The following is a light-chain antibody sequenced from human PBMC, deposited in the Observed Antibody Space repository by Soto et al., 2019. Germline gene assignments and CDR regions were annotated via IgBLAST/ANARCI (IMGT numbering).Light chain of an antibody. CDR1: QGIRKD. Sequence: AVQMTQSPSSLSASVGDRVTITCRASQGIRKDLGWHQQKVGKAPKVLIYGASNLHSGVPTRFSGSGSGTEFTLTISNLQPEDVATYYCLQDYNYPPASFGQGTKVEMK. J-gene: IGKJ2*01. CDR3: LQDYNYPPAS. V-gene: IGKV1-6*01. CDR2: GAS.